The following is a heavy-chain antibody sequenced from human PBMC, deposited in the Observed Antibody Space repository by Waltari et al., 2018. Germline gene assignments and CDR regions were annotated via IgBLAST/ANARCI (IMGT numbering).Heavy chain of an antibody. V-gene: IGHV3-30-3*01. J-gene: IGHJ4*02. CDR1: GFTFSSYA. CDR2: ISYDGSNK. D-gene: IGHD3-22*01. CDR3: ARGSPYYYDSSGYYEIALDY. Sequence: QVQLVEAGGVVVQPGRSLRRSWEAAGFTFSSYAMHWVRQAPGEGREWVAVISYDGSNKYYADSVKGRFTISRDNSKNTLYLQMNSLRAEDTAVYYCARGSPYYYDSSGYYEIALDYWGQGTLVTVSS.